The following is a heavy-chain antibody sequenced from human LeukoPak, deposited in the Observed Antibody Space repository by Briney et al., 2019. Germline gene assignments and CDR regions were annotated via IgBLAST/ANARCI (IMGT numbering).Heavy chain of an antibody. J-gene: IGHJ4*02. CDR3: ARASPWGPPDYFDN. CDR1: GGSISSGGYY. V-gene: IGHV4-31*03. Sequence: SETLSLTCTISGGSISSGGYYWSWIRQHPGKGLEWIGYIYYSGSTYYNPSLKSRVTISVDTSKTQFSLKLSSVTAADTAVYYCARASPWGPPDYFDNWGQGTLVTVSS. D-gene: IGHD7-27*01. CDR2: IYYSGST.